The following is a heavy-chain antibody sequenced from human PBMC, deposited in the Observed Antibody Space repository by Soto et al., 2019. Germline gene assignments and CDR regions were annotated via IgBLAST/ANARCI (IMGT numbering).Heavy chain of an antibody. CDR2: IYYSGST. J-gene: IGHJ5*02. CDR1: GGSISSYY. Sequence: TLSLTCTVSGGSISSYYWSWIRQPPGKGLEWIGYIYYSGSTNYNPSLKSRVTISVDTSKNQFSLKLSSVTAADTAVYYCARDSGGPRLAPLRYNWFDPWGQGTLVTVSS. D-gene: IGHD1-26*01. CDR3: ARDSGGPRLAPLRYNWFDP. V-gene: IGHV4-59*01.